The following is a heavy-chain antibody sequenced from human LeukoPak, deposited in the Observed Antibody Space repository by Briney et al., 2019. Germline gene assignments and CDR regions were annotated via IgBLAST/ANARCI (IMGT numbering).Heavy chain of an antibody. V-gene: IGHV3-21*01. CDR2: ISPVSTYT. CDR3: VRDVSRRIGMDV. D-gene: IGHD2/OR15-2a*01. Sequence: PGGSLRLSCAASGFIFNSYTMNWVREAPGKGLEWVSTISPVSTYTWYAESVKGRFTISRDNPKNSLYLQMDSLRAEDTAVYYCVRDVSRRIGMDVWGQGTTVTVSS. J-gene: IGHJ6*02. CDR1: GFIFNSYT.